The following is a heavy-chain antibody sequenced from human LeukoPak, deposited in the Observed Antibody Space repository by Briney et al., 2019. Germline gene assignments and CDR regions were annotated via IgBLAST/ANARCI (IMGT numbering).Heavy chain of an antibody. Sequence: SVKVSCKASGFTFTSSAVQWVRQARGQRLEWIGWIVVGSGNTNYAQKFQERVTITRDMSTSTAYMELSSLRSEDTAVYYCAAESNYDFWSGYESYWGQGTLVTVSS. J-gene: IGHJ4*02. V-gene: IGHV1-58*01. D-gene: IGHD3-3*01. CDR3: AAESNYDFWSGYESY. CDR2: IVVGSGNT. CDR1: GFTFTSSA.